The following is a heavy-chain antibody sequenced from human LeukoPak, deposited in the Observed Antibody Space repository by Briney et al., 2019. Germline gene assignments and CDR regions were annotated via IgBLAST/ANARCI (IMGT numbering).Heavy chain of an antibody. CDR1: GGTFSSYA. CDR2: IIPIFGTA. D-gene: IGHD2-15*01. V-gene: IGHV1-69*13. CDR3: ARDSHLGYCSGGSCPSYYYYGMDV. Sequence: ASVKVSCKASGGTFSSYAISWVRQAPGQGLEWMGGIIPIFGTANYAQKFQGRVTITADESTSTAYMELGSLRSEDTAVYYCARDSHLGYCSGGSCPSYYYYGMDVWGQGTTVTVSS. J-gene: IGHJ6*02.